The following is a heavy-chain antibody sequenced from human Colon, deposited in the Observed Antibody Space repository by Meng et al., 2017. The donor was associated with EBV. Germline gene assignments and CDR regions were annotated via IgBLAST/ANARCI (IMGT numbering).Heavy chain of an antibody. CDR1: GVSISSNIR. J-gene: IGHJ4*02. CDR2: IDDSGST. D-gene: IGHD1-26*01. Sequence: VPARESGPGLGNPWGHLSLTCGVSGVSISSNIRWTWVRQPPGKGLEWIGDIDDSGSTNYNPSLNSRISISLDKSKNHFSLKVNSVTAADTAVYYCARGKQDAWELLAYWGQGALVTVSS. CDR3: ARGKQDAWELLAY. V-gene: IGHV4-4*02.